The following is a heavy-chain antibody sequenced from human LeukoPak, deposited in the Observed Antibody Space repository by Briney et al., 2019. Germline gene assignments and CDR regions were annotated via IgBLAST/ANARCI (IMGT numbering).Heavy chain of an antibody. Sequence: SETLSLTCTVSGGSISSGDYYWSWIRQPPGKGLEWIGEVNHSGSTNYNPSLKSRVTISVDTSKNQFSLKLSSVTAADTAVYYCARGAYGDYWGQGTLVTVSS. V-gene: IGHV4-39*07. CDR1: GGSISSGDYY. D-gene: IGHD4-17*01. CDR2: VNHSGST. J-gene: IGHJ4*02. CDR3: ARGAYGDY.